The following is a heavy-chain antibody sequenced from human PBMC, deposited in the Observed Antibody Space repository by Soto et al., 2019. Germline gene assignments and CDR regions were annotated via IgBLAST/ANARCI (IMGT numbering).Heavy chain of an antibody. V-gene: IGHV3-15*07. J-gene: IGHJ4*02. CDR2: IKSKTDGGTT. CDR3: TTELVRGLVYSNFELDY. CDR1: GFTFSNAW. D-gene: IGHD4-4*01. Sequence: EVQLVESGGGLVKPGGSLRLSCAASGFTFSNAWMNWVRQAPGKGLEWVGRIKSKTDGGTTDYAAPVKGRFTISRDDSKNTLYLQMNSLKTEDTAVYYCTTELVRGLVYSNFELDYWGQGTLVTVSS.